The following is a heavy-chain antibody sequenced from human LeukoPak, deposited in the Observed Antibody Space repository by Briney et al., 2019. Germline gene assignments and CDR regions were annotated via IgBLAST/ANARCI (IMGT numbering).Heavy chain of an antibody. J-gene: IGHJ6*02. V-gene: IGHV3-11*01. CDR2: ISSSGSTI. CDR1: GFTFSDYY. CDR3: ARGGVLTYYDFWRDPYGMDV. D-gene: IGHD3-3*01. Sequence: GGSLRLSCAASGFTFSDYYMSWIRQAPGKGLEWVSYISSSGSTIYYADSVKGRFTISRDNAKNSLYLQMNSLRAEDTAVYYCARGGVLTYYDFWRDPYGMDVWGQGTTVTVSS.